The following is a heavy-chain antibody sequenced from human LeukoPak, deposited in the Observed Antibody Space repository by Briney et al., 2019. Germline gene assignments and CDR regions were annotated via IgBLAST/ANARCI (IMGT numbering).Heavy chain of an antibody. CDR3: ARDRAEYYFDC. CDR1: GLAFSSYS. V-gene: IGHV3-48*02. CDR2: ISSSTSTI. Sequence: QPGGSLRLSCAASGLAFSSYSMTWVRQAPGKGLEWLSYISSSTSTIHYADSVKGRFTISRDNAKNSLYLQVDSLRDEDTAVYYCARDRAEYYFDCWGQGTLVTVSS. J-gene: IGHJ4*02.